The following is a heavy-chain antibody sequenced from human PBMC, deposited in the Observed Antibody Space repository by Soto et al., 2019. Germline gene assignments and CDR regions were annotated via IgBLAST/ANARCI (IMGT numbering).Heavy chain of an antibody. CDR3: ARGGHVVVVTAALDY. J-gene: IGHJ4*02. V-gene: IGHV1-46*01. Sequence: QVQLMQSGAEVKKPGASVKVSRKASGDTFTDYYIHWVRQAPGQGLEWMGTVNPSGGHTTYAQHFLGRVTMTRDTSTSTLYMELTSLTSDATAVYYCARGGHVVVVTAALDYWGQGTLVTVSS. CDR2: VNPSGGHT. CDR1: GDTFTDYY. D-gene: IGHD2-21*02.